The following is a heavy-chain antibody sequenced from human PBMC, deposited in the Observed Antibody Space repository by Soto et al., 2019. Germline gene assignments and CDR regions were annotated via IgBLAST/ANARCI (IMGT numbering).Heavy chain of an antibody. J-gene: IGHJ2*01. V-gene: IGHV4-34*01. Sequence: QVHLQQWGAGLVKPSETLSLTCAVYGGSFSGYYWSWIRQPPGKGLEWIGEINHSGSTNFNPSLKSRVTISVETSKNQFSLKLSSVTAADTAVYYCATHLKTTVTTYWYFDLWGRGTLVTVSS. CDR1: GGSFSGYY. CDR2: INHSGST. D-gene: IGHD4-17*01. CDR3: ATHLKTTVTTYWYFDL.